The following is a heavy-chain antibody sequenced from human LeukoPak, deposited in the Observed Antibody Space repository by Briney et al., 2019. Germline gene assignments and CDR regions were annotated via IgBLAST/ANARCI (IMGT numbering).Heavy chain of an antibody. CDR2: IYYSGST. V-gene: IGHV4-39*01. J-gene: IGHJ5*02. CDR1: GGSISSSSYY. D-gene: IGHD2-2*01. CDR3: ARRGYCSSTSCYEYWSDP. Sequence: SEALSLTCTVSGGSISSSSYYWGWIRQPPGKGLEWIGIIYYSGSTYYNPSLKSRLTISVDTSKNQFSLKLSSVTATDTAVYYCARRGYCSSTSCYEYWSDPWGQGTLVTVSS.